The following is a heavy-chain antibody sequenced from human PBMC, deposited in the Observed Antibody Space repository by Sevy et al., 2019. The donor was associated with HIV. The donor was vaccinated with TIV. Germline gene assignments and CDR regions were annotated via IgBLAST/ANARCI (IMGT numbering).Heavy chain of an antibody. J-gene: IGHJ4*02. CDR2: ISAYNGNT. CDR3: ARDWAPGYYYDAIGVKRDYYFDY. V-gene: IGHV1-18*01. D-gene: IGHD3-22*01. Sequence: ASVKVSCKASDYTFSTQGFNWVRQAPGQGLEWMGWISAYNGNTKYPQKFQGRATMTTDTSTSTAYMELRSLTSDDTAVYYCARDWAPGYYYDAIGVKRDYYFDYWGQGTLVTVSS. CDR1: DYTFSTQG.